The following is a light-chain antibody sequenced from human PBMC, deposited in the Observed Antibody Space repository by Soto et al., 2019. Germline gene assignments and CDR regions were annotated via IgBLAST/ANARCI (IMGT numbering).Light chain of an antibody. J-gene: IGKJ2*01. CDR2: GAS. V-gene: IGKV3-20*01. Sequence: EMVLTQSPGTLSLSPGERATLSCRASQSVSNSFLAWYQQKPGQAPRLLIYGASSRATGIPDRFSGSGSGTDFTLTISRLEPEDFAVYYCQQYDSSPYTFGQGTKLEIK. CDR1: QSVSNSF. CDR3: QQYDSSPYT.